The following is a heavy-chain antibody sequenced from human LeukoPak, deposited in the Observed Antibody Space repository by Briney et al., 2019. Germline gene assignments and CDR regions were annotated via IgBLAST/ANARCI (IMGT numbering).Heavy chain of an antibody. CDR2: ISAYNGNT. CDR3: ARGARITIFGVVIIYPFDY. V-gene: IGHV1-18*01. J-gene: IGHJ4*02. CDR1: GYTFTSYG. D-gene: IGHD3-3*01. Sequence: ASVKVSCKASGYTFTSYGISWVRQAPRQGLEWKGWISAYNGNTNYAQKLQGRVTMTTDTSTSTAYMELRSLRSDDTAVYYCARGARITIFGVVIIYPFDYWGQGTLVTVSS.